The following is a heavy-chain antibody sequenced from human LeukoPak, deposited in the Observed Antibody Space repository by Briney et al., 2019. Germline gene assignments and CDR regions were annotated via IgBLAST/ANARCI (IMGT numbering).Heavy chain of an antibody. CDR1: GFTFSSYG. D-gene: IGHD1-26*01. J-gene: IGHJ4*02. CDR3: AKSMGATPSTVFFDY. V-gene: IGHV3-30*02. CDR2: IRHDGSNK. Sequence: GGSLRLSCAASGFTFSSYGMPWVRQAPGKGLEWVAFIRHDGSNKYYADSVKGRFTISRDNSKNTLYLQMNSLRAEDTAVYYCAKSMGATPSTVFFDYWGQGTLVTVSS.